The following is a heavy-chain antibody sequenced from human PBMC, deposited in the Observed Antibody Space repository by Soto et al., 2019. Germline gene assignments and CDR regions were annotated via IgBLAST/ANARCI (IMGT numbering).Heavy chain of an antibody. J-gene: IGHJ4*02. Sequence: QVQLQESGPGLVKPSETLSLTCTVSGGSISSYYWSWIRQPPGKGLEWIGYIYYSGSTIYNPSLKRRVTISLDTSKNQYSLKLRSVTAADTAVYYCATMNRRSYYFDYWGQGTLVTVSS. CDR3: ATMNRRSYYFDY. D-gene: IGHD3-22*01. V-gene: IGHV4-59*08. CDR2: IYYSGST. CDR1: GGSISSYY.